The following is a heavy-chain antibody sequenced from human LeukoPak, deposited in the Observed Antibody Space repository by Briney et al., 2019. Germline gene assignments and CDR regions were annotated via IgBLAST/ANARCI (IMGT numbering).Heavy chain of an antibody. Sequence: PSETLSLTCAVSGGSISSSNWWSWVRQPPGKGLEWIGEIYHSGSTNYNPSLKSRVTISVDKSKNQFSLKLSSVTAADTAVYYCAKDYGASKGDWYFDLWGRGTLVTVSS. CDR3: AKDYGASKGDWYFDL. D-gene: IGHD4-17*01. CDR1: GGSISSSNW. J-gene: IGHJ2*01. V-gene: IGHV4-4*02. CDR2: IYHSGST.